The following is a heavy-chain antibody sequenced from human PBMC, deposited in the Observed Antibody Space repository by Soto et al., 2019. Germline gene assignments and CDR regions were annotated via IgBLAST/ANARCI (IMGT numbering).Heavy chain of an antibody. D-gene: IGHD1-26*01. CDR2: VSYDGSNK. Sequence: QVQLVESGGGVVQPGRSLSLSCAASGFTFSSYAMHWVRQAPGKGLEWVAVVSYDGSNKYYADSLKGRVTISRDNSKNTLYLQMNSLEAEDTAVYYCPRDGGELLWGYYYGMDVCVQGTTVTVSS. V-gene: IGHV3-30-3*01. CDR3: PRDGGELLWGYYYGMDV. CDR1: GFTFSSYA. J-gene: IGHJ6*02.